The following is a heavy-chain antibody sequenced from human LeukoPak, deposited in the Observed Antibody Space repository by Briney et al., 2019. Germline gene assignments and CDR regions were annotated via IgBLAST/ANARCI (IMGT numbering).Heavy chain of an antibody. D-gene: IGHD3-10*01. J-gene: IGHJ4*02. CDR3: ARPSKYYGSGSHFDY. CDR1: GDSVSSNSAA. Sequence: SQTLSLTCAISGDSVSSNSAAWNWIRQSPSRGLEWLGRTYYRSKWYNDYAVSVKSRITINPDTSKNQFSLKLSSVTAADTAVFYCARPSKYYGSGSHFDYWGQGTLVTVSS. CDR2: TYYRSKWYN. V-gene: IGHV6-1*01.